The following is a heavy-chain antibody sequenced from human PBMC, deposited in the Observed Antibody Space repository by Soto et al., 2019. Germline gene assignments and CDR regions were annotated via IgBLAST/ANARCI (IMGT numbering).Heavy chain of an antibody. CDR2: IIPIFGTA. Sequence: SVKVSCKASGGTFSSYAISWVRQAPGQGLEWMGGIIPIFGTANYAQKFQGRVTITADESTSTAYMELSSLRSEDTAVYYCGLAPDRGWYDFDYWGQGTLVTVSS. CDR1: GGTFSSYA. D-gene: IGHD6-19*01. CDR3: GLAPDRGWYDFDY. J-gene: IGHJ4*02. V-gene: IGHV1-69*13.